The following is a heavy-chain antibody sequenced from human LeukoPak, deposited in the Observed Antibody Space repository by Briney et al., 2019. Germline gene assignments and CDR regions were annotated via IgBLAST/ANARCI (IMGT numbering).Heavy chain of an antibody. J-gene: IGHJ4*02. D-gene: IGHD4-17*01. CDR1: GYTFTGYY. CDR2: INPNSGGT. Sequence: ASVKASCKASGYTFTGYYMHWVRQAPGQGLEWMGWINPNSGGTNYAQKFQGRVTMTRDTSISTAYMELSRLRSDDTAVYYCASLTTVTRKALDYWGQGTLVTVSS. V-gene: IGHV1-2*02. CDR3: ASLTTVTRKALDY.